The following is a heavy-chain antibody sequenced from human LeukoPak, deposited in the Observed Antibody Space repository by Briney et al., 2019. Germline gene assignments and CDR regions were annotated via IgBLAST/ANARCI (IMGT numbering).Heavy chain of an antibody. CDR2: IIPIFGTA. J-gene: IGHJ3*02. D-gene: IGHD2-15*01. V-gene: IGHV1-69*05. CDR1: GGTFSSYA. Sequence: ASVKVSCKASGGTFSSYAISWVRQAPGQGLEWMGGIIPIFGTANYAQKFQGRVTITTDESTSTAYMELRSLRSEDTAVYYCARDRGDCSGGSCYWDYDAFDIWGQGTMVTVSS. CDR3: ARDRGDCSGGSCYWDYDAFDI.